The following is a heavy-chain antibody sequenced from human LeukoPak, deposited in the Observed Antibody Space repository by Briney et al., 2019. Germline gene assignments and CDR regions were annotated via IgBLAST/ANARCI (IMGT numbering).Heavy chain of an antibody. J-gene: IGHJ4*02. CDR3: AKGATGHFDF. D-gene: IGHD1-26*01. CDR2: ISGSGGST. CDR1: GFTLSSYA. Sequence: GGSLRLSCAASGFTLSSYAMSWVRQAPGKGLEWVSGISGSGGSTYYADSVKGRFTTSRDNSKNTLNLQMNSLRVDDTAVYYCAKGATGHFDFWGQGTLVTVSS. V-gene: IGHV3-23*01.